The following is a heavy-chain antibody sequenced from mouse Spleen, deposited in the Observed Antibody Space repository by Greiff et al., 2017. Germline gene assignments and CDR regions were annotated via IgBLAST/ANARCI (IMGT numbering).Heavy chain of an antibody. CDR3: ARDYGLAY. J-gene: IGHJ3*01. CDR2: IDPSDSYT. Sequence: QVQLKQSGAELVKPGASVKLSCKASGYTFTSYWMQWVKQRPGQGLEWIGEIDPSDSYTNYNQKFKGKATLTVDTSSSTAYMQLSSLTSEDSAVYYCARDYGLAYWGQGTLVTVSA. V-gene: IGHV1-50*01. D-gene: IGHD1-1*01. CDR1: GYTFTSYW.